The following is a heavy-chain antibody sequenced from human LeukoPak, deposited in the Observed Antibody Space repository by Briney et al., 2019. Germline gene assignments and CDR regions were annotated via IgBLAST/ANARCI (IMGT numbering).Heavy chain of an antibody. J-gene: IGHJ4*02. D-gene: IGHD3-9*01. V-gene: IGHV1-24*01. CDR1: GYTLTELS. Sequence: ASVKVSCKVSGYTLTELSMHWVRQAPGKGLEWMGGFDPEDGETIYAQKFQGRVTMTEDTSTDTAYMELSSLRSEDTAVYYCATGLIRYFHWLRAYYFDYWGQGTLVTVSS. CDR2: FDPEDGET. CDR3: ATGLIRYFHWLRAYYFDY.